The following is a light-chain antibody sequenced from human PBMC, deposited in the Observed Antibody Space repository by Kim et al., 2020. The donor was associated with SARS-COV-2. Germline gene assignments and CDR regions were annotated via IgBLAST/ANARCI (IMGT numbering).Light chain of an antibody. V-gene: IGKV3-11*01. CDR3: QHRSNWPPFT. J-gene: IGKJ2*01. Sequence: EITLTQSPAILSLSPGERATLSCRASQSVSSYLAWYQHKPGQAPRLLIYDVSNRATGIPARFCGSGSGTDFTLTISSLEPEDFAVYYCQHRSNWPPFTFGQGTKLEI. CDR1: QSVSSY. CDR2: DVS.